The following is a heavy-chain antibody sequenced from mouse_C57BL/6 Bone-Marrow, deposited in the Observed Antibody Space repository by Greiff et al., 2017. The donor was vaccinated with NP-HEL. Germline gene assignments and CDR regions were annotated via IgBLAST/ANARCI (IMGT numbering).Heavy chain of an antibody. V-gene: IGHV6-6*01. D-gene: IGHD1-2*01. J-gene: IGHJ2*01. CDR1: GFTFSDAW. CDR2: IRNKANNHAT. CDR3: TRLGTTASSFGVYFDY. Sequence: EVQLVESGGGLVQPGGSMKLSCAASGFTFSDAWMDWVRQSPEKGLEWVAEIRNKANNHATYYAESVKGRFTISRDDSKSSVYLQMNSLRAEDTGIYYCTRLGTTASSFGVYFDYWGQGTTLTVSS.